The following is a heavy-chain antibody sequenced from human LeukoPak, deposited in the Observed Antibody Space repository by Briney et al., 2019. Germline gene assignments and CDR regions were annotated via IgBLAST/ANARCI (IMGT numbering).Heavy chain of an antibody. CDR1: GFAFDDYG. Sequence: HPGGSLRLSCAASGFAFDDYGMSWVRQTPGKGLEWVSAISTTGGSTYYADSVKGRFTISRDNSKNTLYLQMNSLRAEDTAVYYCARDLSNYYGSGSYYYYYYHYYMDVWGKGTTVTISS. V-gene: IGHV3-23*01. J-gene: IGHJ6*03. D-gene: IGHD3-10*01. CDR2: ISTTGGST. CDR3: ARDLSNYYGSGSYYYYYYHYYMDV.